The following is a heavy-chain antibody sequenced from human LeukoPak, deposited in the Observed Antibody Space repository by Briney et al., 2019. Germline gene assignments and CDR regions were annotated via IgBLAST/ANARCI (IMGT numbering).Heavy chain of an antibody. J-gene: IGHJ6*02. Sequence: GGSLRLSCVATGFTFDNYGTNWVRQAPGKGLGWVSGIDWNGRGARYADSVKGRFTISRDNAKGPLYLQMNSLRAEDTALYYCAKSVTGYYYYGMDIWGHGTPVTVSS. CDR2: IDWNGRGA. CDR3: AKSVTGYYYYGMDI. CDR1: GFTFDNYG. V-gene: IGHV3-20*04. D-gene: IGHD1-14*01.